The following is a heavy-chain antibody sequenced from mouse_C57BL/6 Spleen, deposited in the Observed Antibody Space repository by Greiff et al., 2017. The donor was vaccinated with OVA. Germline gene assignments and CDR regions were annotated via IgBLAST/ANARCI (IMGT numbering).Heavy chain of an antibody. D-gene: IGHD4-1*01. Sequence: DVQLQESGGGLVKPGGSLKLSCAASGFTFSSYAMSWVRQTPEKRLEWVATISDGGSYTYYPDNVKGRFTISRDNAKNNLYLQMSHLKSEDTAMYYCARDRTGSLDYWGQGTTLTVSS. CDR3: ARDRTGSLDY. CDR1: GFTFSSYA. J-gene: IGHJ2*01. CDR2: ISDGGSYT. V-gene: IGHV5-4*01.